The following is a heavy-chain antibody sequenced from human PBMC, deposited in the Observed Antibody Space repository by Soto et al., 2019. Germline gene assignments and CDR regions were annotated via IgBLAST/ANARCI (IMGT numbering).Heavy chain of an antibody. CDR3: ANGSDSLSDY. V-gene: IGHV2-5*02. CDR1: GFSLSSPAVG. Sequence: QITLRESGPTLVKPTQTLTLTCNFSGFSLSSPAVGVNWIRQPPGKAPEWLALIYWDDDKRYNPSLKSRLTITKDSSKKLVARTITNLDPVDTATYYRANGSDSLSDYWGQGTLVTVSS. J-gene: IGHJ4*02. D-gene: IGHD3-9*01. CDR2: IYWDDDK.